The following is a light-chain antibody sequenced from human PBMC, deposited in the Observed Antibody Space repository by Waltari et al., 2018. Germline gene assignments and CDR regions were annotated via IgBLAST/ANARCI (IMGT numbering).Light chain of an antibody. Sequence: SYELTQSPAVSVSPGQTASITCSGAGLGNKYVSWYQKRPGQSPLLVIYETTKRPSGIPGRFSVSHSGHTATLTISGTQPTDEGDYYCQVWDTSAYVFGSGTKVTVL. CDR3: QVWDTSAYV. J-gene: IGLJ1*01. CDR1: GLGNKY. CDR2: ETT. V-gene: IGLV3-1*01.